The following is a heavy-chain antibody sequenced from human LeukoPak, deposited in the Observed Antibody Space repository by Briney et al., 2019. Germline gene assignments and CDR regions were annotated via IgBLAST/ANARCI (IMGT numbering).Heavy chain of an antibody. CDR2: IWCEGRNK. Sequence: GGSLRLSFAASGFTLSSYGSHWVRQAPGKGLEWVAAIWCEGRNKNYADSVTGRFTISRDNSKNTLYLQMNSLRAEDTAVYYCAKADCSGGSCYYSDYWGQGTLVTVSS. D-gene: IGHD2-15*01. V-gene: IGHV3-33*06. CDR3: AKADCSGGSCYYSDY. J-gene: IGHJ4*02. CDR1: GFTLSSYG.